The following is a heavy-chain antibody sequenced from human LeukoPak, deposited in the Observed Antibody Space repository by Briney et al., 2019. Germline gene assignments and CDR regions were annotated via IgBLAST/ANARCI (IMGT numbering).Heavy chain of an antibody. D-gene: IGHD3-22*01. CDR3: AGDSSGYYYFYHY. J-gene: IGHJ4*02. CDR2: IIPIFGTA. Sequence: SVKVSCKASGGTFSSYAISWVRQAPGQSLEWIGGIIPIFGTANYAQKFQGRVTITADKSTSTAYMELSSLRSEDTAVYYCAGDSSGYYYFYHYWGQGTLVTVSS. CDR1: GGTFSSYA. V-gene: IGHV1-69*06.